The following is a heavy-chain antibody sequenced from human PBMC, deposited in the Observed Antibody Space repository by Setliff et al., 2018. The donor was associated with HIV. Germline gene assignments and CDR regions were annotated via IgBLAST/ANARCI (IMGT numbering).Heavy chain of an antibody. CDR2: MMPSSGNT. J-gene: IGHJ6*03. D-gene: IGHD3-10*01. V-gene: IGHV1-8*02. CDR1: GYTFTSYD. Sequence: ASVKVSCKASGYTFTSYDINWVRQATGQGLEWMGWMMPSSGNTGYAQKFQGRLTMTRNTSISTAYIELSGLISEDAAVYYCARVVDTSGGYWGSFYRYMDVWGKGTTVTVSS. CDR3: ARVVDTSGGYWGSFYRYMDV.